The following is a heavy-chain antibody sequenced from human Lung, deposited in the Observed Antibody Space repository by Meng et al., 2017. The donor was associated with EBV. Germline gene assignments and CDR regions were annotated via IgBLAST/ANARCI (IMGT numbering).Heavy chain of an antibody. V-gene: IGHV5-51*01. CDR1: GYSFTSYW. CDR2: IYPGDSDT. CDR3: ARRSTGFDY. Sequence: EVELGHAGAGVKKNGECWKIPCKGSGYSFTSYWIGWVRQMPGKGLEWMGIIYPGDSDTRYSPSFQGQVTISADKSISTAYLQWSSLKASDTAMYYCARRSTGFDYWGQGTLVTVSS. J-gene: IGHJ4*02. D-gene: IGHD2-2*01.